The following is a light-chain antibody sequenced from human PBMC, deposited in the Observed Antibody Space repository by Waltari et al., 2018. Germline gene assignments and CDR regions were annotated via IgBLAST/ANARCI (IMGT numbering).Light chain of an antibody. CDR3: QAWDSSTAV. Sequence: SYELTQPPSVSVSPGQPASITCSGEKLGEKYAYWYHQKPGQSPLLVIYRDNMRPSGIPERFSGSNSGNTATLTISGTQAMDEADYYCQAWDSSTAVFGTGTKVTVL. CDR1: KLGEKY. CDR2: RDN. J-gene: IGLJ1*01. V-gene: IGLV3-1*01.